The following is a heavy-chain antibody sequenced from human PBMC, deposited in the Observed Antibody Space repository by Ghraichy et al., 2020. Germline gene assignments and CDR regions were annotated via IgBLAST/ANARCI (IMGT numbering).Heavy chain of an antibody. Sequence: GGSLRLSCAASGFTFSSYAMSWVRQAPGKGLEWVSAIGGSGGTTYYADSVKGRFTISRDNSKNTLYLQMNSLRAEDTAVYHCARYDVVVTAIPKYGMDVWGQGTTVTVSS. D-gene: IGHD2-21*02. V-gene: IGHV3-23*01. CDR3: ARYDVVVTAIPKYGMDV. CDR2: IGGSGGTT. J-gene: IGHJ6*02. CDR1: GFTFSSYA.